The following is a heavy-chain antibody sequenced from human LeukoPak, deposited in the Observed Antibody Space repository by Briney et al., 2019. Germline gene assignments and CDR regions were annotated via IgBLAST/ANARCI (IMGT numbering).Heavy chain of an antibody. CDR3: AKDPYGSGTYYSSGWLDP. CDR2: IYYSGST. D-gene: IGHD3-10*01. Sequence: KPSETLSLTCTVSGGSISSSSYYWGWIRQPPGKGLEWINSIYYSGSTYYNPSLKSRVTISVDTSKNQFSLKLSSVTAADTAVYYCAKDPYGSGTYYSSGWLDPWGQGTLVTVSS. J-gene: IGHJ5*02. CDR1: GGSISSSSYY. V-gene: IGHV4-39*02.